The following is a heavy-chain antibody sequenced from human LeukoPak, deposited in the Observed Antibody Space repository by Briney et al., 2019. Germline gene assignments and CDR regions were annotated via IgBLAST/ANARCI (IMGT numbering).Heavy chain of an antibody. CDR3: AKKTVTTNRGYYYYYMDV. J-gene: IGHJ6*03. Sequence: GGSLRLSCAASGFTFSSQWMSWVRQAPGKGLEWVAIVNQGGTQNYYVDSVKGRFTISRDNAENSLYLQMNSLRAEDTAVYYCAKKTVTTNRGYYYYYMDVWGKGTTVTISS. CDR1: GFTFSSQW. D-gene: IGHD4-17*01. V-gene: IGHV3-7*01. CDR2: VNQGGTQN.